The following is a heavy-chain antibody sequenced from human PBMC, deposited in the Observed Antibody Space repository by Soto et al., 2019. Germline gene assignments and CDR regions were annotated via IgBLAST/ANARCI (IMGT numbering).Heavy chain of an antibody. J-gene: IGHJ4*02. CDR2: INPSGGST. V-gene: IGHV1-46*03. CDR1: GYTFTSFY. D-gene: IGHD4-17*01. Sequence: QVQLLQSGAEVKKPGASVKVSCKASGYTFTSFYMHWVRQAPGQGLEWMGIINPSGGSTNYAQKFQGRVTMTRDTSTSTVYMELSSLRSEYTAVYYCTRDLQSDYDFWGQGTLVTVSS. CDR3: TRDLQSDYDF.